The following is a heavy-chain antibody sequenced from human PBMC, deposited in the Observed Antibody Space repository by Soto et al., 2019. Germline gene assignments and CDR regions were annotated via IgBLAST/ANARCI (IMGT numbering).Heavy chain of an antibody. CDR2: IDASGST. J-gene: IGHJ4*02. CDR3: ARDLRGYSRYDYLDY. Sequence: SETLSLTCTVSGGSISSYQWSWIRQTGGKGLEWIGRIDASGSTNYNPSLKSRVIMSVDTSKNQFSLKVMSVTAADTAVYYCARDLRGYSRYDYLDYWGQGIPVTVSS. D-gene: IGHD5-12*01. CDR1: GGSISSYQ. V-gene: IGHV4-4*07.